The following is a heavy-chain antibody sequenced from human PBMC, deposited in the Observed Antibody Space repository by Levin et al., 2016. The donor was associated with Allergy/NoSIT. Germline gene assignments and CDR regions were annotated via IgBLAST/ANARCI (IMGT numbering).Heavy chain of an antibody. Sequence: PSVKVSCKASGGTFSSYAISWVRQAPRTRALSGWEGIIPILGIANYAQKFQGRVTITADKSTSTAYMELSSLRSEDTAVYYCASGPHRVGRGDYWGQGTLVTVSS. D-gene: IGHD1-26*01. CDR2: IIPILGIA. CDR1: GGTFSSYA. CDR3: ASGPHRVGRGDY. J-gene: IGHJ4*02. V-gene: IGHV1-69*10.